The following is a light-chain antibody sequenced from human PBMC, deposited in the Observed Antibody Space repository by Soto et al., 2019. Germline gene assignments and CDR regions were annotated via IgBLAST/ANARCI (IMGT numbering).Light chain of an antibody. Sequence: PGESATLSCRASERVSTNLAWYQQKPGQAPRLLIYGASSRATGIPDRFSGSGSGTDFTLTISRLEPEDFAVYYCQQYGSSPPITFGGGTKVDIK. CDR3: QQYGSSPPIT. CDR1: ERVSTN. CDR2: GAS. J-gene: IGKJ4*01. V-gene: IGKV3-20*01.